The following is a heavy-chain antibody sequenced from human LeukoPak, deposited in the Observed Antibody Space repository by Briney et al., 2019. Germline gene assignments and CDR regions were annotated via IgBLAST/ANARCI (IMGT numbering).Heavy chain of an antibody. CDR3: ARQGSSWSTPFDY. V-gene: IGHV1-8*02. Sequence: GASVKVSCKGSGYTFTSYGISWVRQAPGQGLEWMGWMNLNSGNTGYAQKFQGRVTMTRNTSISTAYMELSSLRSEDTAVYYCARQGSSWSTPFDYWGQGTLVTVSS. J-gene: IGHJ4*02. D-gene: IGHD6-13*01. CDR2: MNLNSGNT. CDR1: GYTFTSYG.